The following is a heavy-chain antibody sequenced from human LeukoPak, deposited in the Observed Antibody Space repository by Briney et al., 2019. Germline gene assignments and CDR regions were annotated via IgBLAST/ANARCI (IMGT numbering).Heavy chain of an antibody. D-gene: IGHD3-16*01. J-gene: IGHJ4*02. CDR1: GYTFTGYY. Sequence: ASVKVSCKASGYTFTGYYMHWVRQARGQGLEWMGWINPNSGGANYAQKFQGRVTMTRDTSISTAYMELSRLRSDDTAVYYCARERIMITFGGAIPLGYFDYWGQGTLVTVSS. CDR2: INPNSGGA. V-gene: IGHV1-2*02. CDR3: ARERIMITFGGAIPLGYFDY.